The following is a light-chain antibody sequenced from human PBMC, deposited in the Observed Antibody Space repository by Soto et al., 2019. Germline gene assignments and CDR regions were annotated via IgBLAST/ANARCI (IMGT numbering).Light chain of an antibody. Sequence: EIVLTQSPGTLSLSPGERATLSCRASQRVTNNYLAWYQQKPGQAPRLLTYDASHRATGLTDRFSGSGSGTEFTLTINRMEHEDFSVYYCQQWLTAPLTFGQGTRVET. J-gene: IGKJ1*01. V-gene: IGKV3-20*01. CDR1: QRVTNNY. CDR3: QQWLTAPLT. CDR2: DAS.